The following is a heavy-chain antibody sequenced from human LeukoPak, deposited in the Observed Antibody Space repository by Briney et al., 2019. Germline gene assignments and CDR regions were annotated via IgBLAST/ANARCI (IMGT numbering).Heavy chain of an antibody. Sequence: GGSLRLSCAASGFTFSSYWMSWVRQAPGKGLEWVANIKQDGSEKYYVDSVKGRFTISRDNAKNSLYLQMNSLRAEDTAVYYCARGRVPAAALPYYGMDVWGQGTTVTVSS. V-gene: IGHV3-7*01. J-gene: IGHJ6*02. CDR3: ARGRVPAAALPYYGMDV. CDR2: IKQDGSEK. CDR1: GFTFSSYW. D-gene: IGHD2-2*01.